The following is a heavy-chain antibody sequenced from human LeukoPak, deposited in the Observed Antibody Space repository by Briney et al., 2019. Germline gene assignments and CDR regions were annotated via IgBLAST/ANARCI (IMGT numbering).Heavy chain of an antibody. CDR3: ARGPLIVGATYFDY. CDR1: GFTFNNYG. V-gene: IGHV3-7*01. CDR2: IKQDGSEK. J-gene: IGHJ4*02. D-gene: IGHD1-26*01. Sequence: GGSLRLSCAASGFTFNNYGMHWVRQAPGKGLEWVANIKQDGSEKYYVDSVKGRFTISRDNAKNSLYLQMNSLRAEDTAVYYCARGPLIVGATYFDYWGQGTLVTVSS.